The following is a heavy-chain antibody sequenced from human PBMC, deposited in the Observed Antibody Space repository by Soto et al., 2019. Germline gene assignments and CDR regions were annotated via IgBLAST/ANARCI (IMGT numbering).Heavy chain of an antibody. Sequence: EVQLVESGGGLVQPGGSLRLSCAASGFTLSRFDMHWVRQRAGKGLEWISTIGTGGDIYYSGSVKGRFTISREIATNTVYLQMNSLTAEDTAVYSCARVVQIWSLPAYWGQGTLVTVSS. D-gene: IGHD5-18*01. CDR3: ARVVQIWSLPAY. V-gene: IGHV3-13*01. CDR1: GFTLSRFD. CDR2: IGTGGDI. J-gene: IGHJ4*01.